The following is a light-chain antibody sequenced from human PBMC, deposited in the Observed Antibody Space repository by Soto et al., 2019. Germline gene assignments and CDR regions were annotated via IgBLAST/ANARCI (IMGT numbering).Light chain of an antibody. Sequence: EGVMTQSPANLSLSPGAGSTLSCLALQPVSDTLAWYQQKPGQAPRLLIYGASARALGIPARFSGSGSGTEFSFTVTSLQSEDFAVYYCQQYDQWPITFGQGTRLEIK. V-gene: IGKV3-15*01. J-gene: IGKJ5*01. CDR1: QPVSDT. CDR2: GAS. CDR3: QQYDQWPIT.